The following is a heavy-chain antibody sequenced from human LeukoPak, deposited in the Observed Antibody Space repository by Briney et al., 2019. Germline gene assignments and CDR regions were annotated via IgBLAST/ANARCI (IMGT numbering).Heavy chain of an antibody. D-gene: IGHD5-24*01. CDR3: ARGRGEMATITGYYYYYMDV. Sequence: SQTLSLTCAISGDSVSSNSAACNWIRQSPSRGLEWLGRTYYNSKWYNDYAVSVKSRITINPDTSKNQFSLQLISVTPEDTAVYYCARGRGEMATITGYYYYYMDVWGKGTTVTVSS. J-gene: IGHJ6*03. V-gene: IGHV6-1*01. CDR2: TYYNSKWYN. CDR1: GDSVSSNSAA.